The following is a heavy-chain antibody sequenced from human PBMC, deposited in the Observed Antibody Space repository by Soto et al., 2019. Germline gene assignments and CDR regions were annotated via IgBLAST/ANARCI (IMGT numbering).Heavy chain of an antibody. D-gene: IGHD6-13*01. CDR3: ARDPSVGSTFYYYMDF. CDR2: ISSSSGAI. CDR1: GFSLNGYA. J-gene: IGHJ6*03. V-gene: IGHV3-48*01. Sequence: EVQLVESGGGLAQPGGSLRLSCAASGFSLNGYAMNWVRQAPGRGLEWVSYISSSSGAIDYADSVKGRFTVSRDNAKNLLYLQMNSLRAEDTALYYCARDPSVGSTFYYYMDFWGEGTPVTVSS.